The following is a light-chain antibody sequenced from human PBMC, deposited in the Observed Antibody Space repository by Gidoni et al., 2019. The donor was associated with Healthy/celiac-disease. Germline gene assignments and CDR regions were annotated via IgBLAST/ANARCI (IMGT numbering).Light chain of an antibody. V-gene: IGLV1-44*01. CDR3: AAWDDSLNGRV. CDR2: SNN. J-gene: IGLJ3*02. CDR1: SYNLGSNT. Sequence: QSVLPQPPSASRTPGQRVPISCSGSSYNLGSNTVNWYQQLPGTAPKLLIYSNNQRPSGVPDRFSGSKSGTTASLAISGLQSEDEADYYCAAWDDSLNGRVFGGGTKRTVL.